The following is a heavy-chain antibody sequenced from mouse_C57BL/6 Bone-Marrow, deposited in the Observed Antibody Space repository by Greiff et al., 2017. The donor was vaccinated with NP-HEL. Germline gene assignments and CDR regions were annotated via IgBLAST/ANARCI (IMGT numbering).Heavy chain of an antibody. CDR1: GFTFSDYY. CDR2: ISNGGGST. Sequence: DVKLVESGGGLVQPGGSLKLSCAASGFTFSDYYMYWVRQTPEKRLEWVAYISNGGGSTYYPDTVKGRFTISRDNAKNTLYLQMSRLKSEDTAMYYCARHAYDYAWYFDVWGTGTTVTVSS. CDR3: ARHAYDYAWYFDV. V-gene: IGHV5-12*01. J-gene: IGHJ1*03. D-gene: IGHD2-4*01.